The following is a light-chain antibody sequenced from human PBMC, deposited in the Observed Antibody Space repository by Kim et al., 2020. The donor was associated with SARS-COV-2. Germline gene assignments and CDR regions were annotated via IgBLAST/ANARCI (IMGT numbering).Light chain of an antibody. V-gene: IGKV1-39*01. J-gene: IGKJ2*01. CDR2: AAS. CDR3: QQSHSTLYT. Sequence: SASVGDSVTITCRASQSISNYLNWYQQKPGRAPNLLIYAASKLQSGVSSRFSGSGSGTDFTLTITSLQPEDFATYYCQQSHSTLYTFGQGTKLEIK. CDR1: QSISNY.